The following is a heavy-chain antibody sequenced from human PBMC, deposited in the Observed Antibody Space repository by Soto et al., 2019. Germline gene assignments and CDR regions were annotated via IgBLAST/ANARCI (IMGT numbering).Heavy chain of an antibody. V-gene: IGHV3-30*18. CDR2: ISYDGSNK. J-gene: IGHJ6*02. CDR3: AKGPAIVLVPAAMNYYYGMDV. CDR1: GFTFSSYC. Sequence: GGALRLSCAASGFTFSSYCMHWVRQAPGKGLGGVGVISYDGSNKYYADSVKGRFTISRDNSENTLYLQMNSLRAEDTAVYYCAKGPAIVLVPAAMNYYYGMDVWGQGTTVTVSS. D-gene: IGHD2-2*01.